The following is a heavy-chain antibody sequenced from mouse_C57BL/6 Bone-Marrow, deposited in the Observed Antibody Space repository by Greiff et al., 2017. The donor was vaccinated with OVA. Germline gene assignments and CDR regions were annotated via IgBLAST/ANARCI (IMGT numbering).Heavy chain of an antibody. CDR1: GFNIKDDY. Sequence: VQLQQSGAELVRPGASVKLSCTASGFNIKDDYMHWVKQRPEQGLEWIGWIDPENGDTEYASKFQGKATITADTSSNTAYLQLSSLTSEDTAVYYCTVVAHFDYWGQGTTLTVSS. J-gene: IGHJ2*01. CDR2: IDPENGDT. V-gene: IGHV14-4*01. CDR3: TVVAHFDY. D-gene: IGHD1-1*01.